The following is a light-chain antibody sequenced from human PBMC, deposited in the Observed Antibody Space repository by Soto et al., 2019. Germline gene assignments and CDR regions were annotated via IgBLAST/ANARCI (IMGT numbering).Light chain of an antibody. CDR3: SSYTTAFFYV. Sequence: QSWLIKPASVSGSPGQSITISCTGSSSDIGAFNYVAWYQQHPGKAPKLIIHGVTNRPSGVSSRFSGSKSDYTASLTISGLQAEDEADYYCSSYTTAFFYVFGTGTKVTVL. CDR2: GVT. J-gene: IGLJ1*01. V-gene: IGLV2-14*01. CDR1: SSDIGAFNY.